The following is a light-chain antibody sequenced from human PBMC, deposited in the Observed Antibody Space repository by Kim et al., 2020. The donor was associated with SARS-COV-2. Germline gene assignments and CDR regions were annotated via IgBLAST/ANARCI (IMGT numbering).Light chain of an antibody. J-gene: IGKJ5*01. CDR3: QQYDTFPII. V-gene: IGKV1-16*01. CDR2: AAS. CDR1: QDIANY. Sequence: ASVRDTVTSTCRASQDIANYLAWHQQKPGKAPKSLMYAASTLENGVPSRFSGSGSGTDFTLTINSVQPEDFATYYCQQYDTFPIIFGQGTRLEIK.